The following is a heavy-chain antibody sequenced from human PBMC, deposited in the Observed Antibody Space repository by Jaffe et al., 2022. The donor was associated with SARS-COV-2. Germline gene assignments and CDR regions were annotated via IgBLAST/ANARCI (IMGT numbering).Heavy chain of an antibody. CDR1: GGSFSGYY. Sequence: QVQLQQWGAGLLKPSETLSLTCAVYGGSFSGYYWSWIRQPPGKGLEWIGEINHSGSTNYNPSLKSRVTISVDTSKNQFSLKLSSVTAADTAVYYCAREGRSYGSGSYRLYYYMDVWGKGTTVTVSS. CDR2: INHSGST. D-gene: IGHD3-10*01. CDR3: AREGRSYGSGSYRLYYYMDV. V-gene: IGHV4-34*01. J-gene: IGHJ6*03.